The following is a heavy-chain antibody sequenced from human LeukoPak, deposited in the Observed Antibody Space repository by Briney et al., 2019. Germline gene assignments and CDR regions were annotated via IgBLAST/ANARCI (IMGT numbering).Heavy chain of an antibody. CDR2: IWYDGSNK. J-gene: IGHJ4*02. CDR1: GFTFSSYG. D-gene: IGHD1-26*01. V-gene: IGHV3-33*06. Sequence: GGSLRLSRAASGFTFSSYGMHWVRQAPGKGLEWVAVIWYDGSNKYYADSVKGRFTISRDNSKNTLYLQMNSLRAEDTAVYYCAKDDGGSSYFDYWGQGTLVTVSS. CDR3: AKDDGGSSYFDY.